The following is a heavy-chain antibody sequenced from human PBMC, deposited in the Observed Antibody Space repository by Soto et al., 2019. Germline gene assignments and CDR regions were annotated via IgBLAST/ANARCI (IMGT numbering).Heavy chain of an antibody. CDR3: TRVSDVWWSYRYFDY. D-gene: IGHD3-16*02. Sequence: GGSLRLSCTASGFTFGDYAMSWFRQAPGKGLEWVGFIRSKAYGGTTEYAASVKGRFTISRDDSKSIAYLQMNSLKTEDTAVYYCTRVSDVWWSYRYFDYWGQGTLVTVSS. V-gene: IGHV3-49*03. CDR1: GFTFGDYA. CDR2: IRSKAYGGTT. J-gene: IGHJ4*02.